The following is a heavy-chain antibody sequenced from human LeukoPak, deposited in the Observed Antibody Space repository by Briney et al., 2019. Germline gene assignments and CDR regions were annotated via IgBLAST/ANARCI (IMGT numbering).Heavy chain of an antibody. CDR1: GFTFSTYR. J-gene: IGHJ4*02. CDR3: VRGTSRENGYGGDDPY. Sequence: PLRSLRLSCAVSGFTFSTYRMHWVRQAPGKGLCWVSRISIDGSTRSYADSVKGRFTISRDNAKITLFLQMDSLRAEDTAVYYCVRGTSRENGYGGDDPYWGQGTLVIVSS. CDR2: ISIDGSTR. V-gene: IGHV3-74*01. D-gene: IGHD2-21*02.